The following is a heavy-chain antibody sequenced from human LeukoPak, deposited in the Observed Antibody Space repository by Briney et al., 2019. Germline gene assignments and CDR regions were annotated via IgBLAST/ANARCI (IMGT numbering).Heavy chain of an antibody. D-gene: IGHD2-2*02. CDR3: ARAGPVYCSSTSCYTGVGNYYFDY. Sequence: ASVKVSCKASGYTFTSYGISWVRQAPGQGLEWMGWISAYNGNTSYAQKLQGRVTMTTDTSTSTAYMELRSLRSDDTAVYYCARAGPVYCSSTSCYTGVGNYYFDYWGQGTLVTVSS. CDR1: GYTFTSYG. J-gene: IGHJ4*02. V-gene: IGHV1-18*01. CDR2: ISAYNGNT.